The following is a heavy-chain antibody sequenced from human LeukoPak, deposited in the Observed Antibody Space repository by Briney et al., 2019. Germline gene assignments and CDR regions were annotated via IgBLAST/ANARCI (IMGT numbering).Heavy chain of an antibody. J-gene: IGHJ4*02. Sequence: PGGFLRLSCAASGFTVSSNYMSWVRQAPGKGLEWVSVIYSGGSTYYADSVKGRFTISRDNSKNTLYLQMNSLRAEDTAVYYCARDQPLAVAGTFDYWGQGTLVTVSS. CDR2: IYSGGST. CDR1: GFTVSSNY. CDR3: ARDQPLAVAGTFDY. V-gene: IGHV3-66*01. D-gene: IGHD6-19*01.